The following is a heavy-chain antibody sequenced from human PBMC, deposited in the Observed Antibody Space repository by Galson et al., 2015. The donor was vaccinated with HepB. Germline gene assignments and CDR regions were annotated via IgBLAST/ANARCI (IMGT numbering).Heavy chain of an antibody. D-gene: IGHD1-1*01. CDR3: AKAPAERNGRAFDI. CDR1: GFIFSDYA. Sequence: SLRLSCAVSGFIFSDYAMSWVRQAPGKGLEWVSALTGSGRDTFYADSVKGRFTISRDNSKNTLSLQMNSLTVEDTAVYYCAKAPAERNGRAFDIWGQGTMVTVSS. CDR2: LTGSGRDT. J-gene: IGHJ3*02. V-gene: IGHV3-23*01.